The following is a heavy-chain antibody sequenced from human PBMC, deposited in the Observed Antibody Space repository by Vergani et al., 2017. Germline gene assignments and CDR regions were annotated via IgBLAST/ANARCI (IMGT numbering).Heavy chain of an antibody. D-gene: IGHD3-22*01. J-gene: IGHJ4*02. V-gene: IGHV3-15*01. Sequence: VQLVESGGGLVKPGGSLRLSCAASGFTFSNAWMSWVRQAPGKGLEWVGRIKSKTDGGTTDYAAPVKGRFTISRDDSKNTLYLQMNSLKTEDTAVYYCARGIGDYYDSSGYRDYWGQGTLVTVSS. CDR2: IKSKTDGGTT. CDR3: ARGIGDYYDSSGYRDY. CDR1: GFTFSNAW.